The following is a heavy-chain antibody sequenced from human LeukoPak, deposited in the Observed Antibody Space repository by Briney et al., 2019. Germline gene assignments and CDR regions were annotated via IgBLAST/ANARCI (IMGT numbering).Heavy chain of an antibody. CDR1: GYTFTGYY. CDR2: INPNSGGT. V-gene: IGHV1-2*02. D-gene: IGHD5-24*01. Sequence: ASVEVSCKASGYTFTGYYMHWVRQAPGQGLEWMGWINPNSGGTNYAQKFQGRVTMTRDTSISTAYMELSRLRSDDTAVYYCAREGSRDGYNLGYDYWGQGTLVTVSS. J-gene: IGHJ4*02. CDR3: AREGSRDGYNLGYDY.